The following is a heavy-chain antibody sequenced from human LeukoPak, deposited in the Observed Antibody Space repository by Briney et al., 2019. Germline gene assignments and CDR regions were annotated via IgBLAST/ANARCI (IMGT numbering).Heavy chain of an antibody. CDR3: ARDPRIAAAGTFWFDP. J-gene: IGHJ5*02. CDR2: IYYSGST. CDR1: GGSVSSGSYY. V-gene: IGHV4-61*01. D-gene: IGHD6-13*01. Sequence: SETLSLTCTVSGGSVSSGSYYWSWIRQPPGKGLEWIGYIYYSGSTNYNPSLKSRVTISVDTSKNQFSLKLSSATAADTAVYYCARDPRIAAAGTFWFDPWGQGTLVTVSS.